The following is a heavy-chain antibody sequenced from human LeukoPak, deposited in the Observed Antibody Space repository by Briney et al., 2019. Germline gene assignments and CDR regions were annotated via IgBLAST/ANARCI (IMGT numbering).Heavy chain of an antibody. CDR3: AKRIYTSSWFNAFDM. CDR2: IYPGDSDT. CDR1: GYSLSTYW. J-gene: IGHJ3*02. D-gene: IGHD6-13*01. V-gene: IGHV5-51*01. Sequence: GESLKISCKGSGYSLSTYWIGWVRQMPGKGLEWMGVIYPGDSDTRYSPSFQGQVTISADKSISTAYLQWSSLKASDTAMYYCAKRIYTSSWFNAFDMRGQGTRVTVSS.